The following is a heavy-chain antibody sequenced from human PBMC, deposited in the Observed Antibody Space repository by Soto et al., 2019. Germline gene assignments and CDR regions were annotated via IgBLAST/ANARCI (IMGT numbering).Heavy chain of an antibody. CDR3: ARSETAGHRGFDI. CDR1: GGTFSSSA. Sequence: QVQLVQSGAEMREPGSSVKVSCKASGGTFSSSAINWLRQAPGQGPEWMGGIIPTFGTANYIEKFRGRVTITADTCTSSAYMEVSSLTSEDTAMYCCARSETAGHRGFDIWGQGTMVTVSS. CDR2: IIPTFGTA. V-gene: IGHV1-69*06. J-gene: IGHJ3*02. D-gene: IGHD6-19*01.